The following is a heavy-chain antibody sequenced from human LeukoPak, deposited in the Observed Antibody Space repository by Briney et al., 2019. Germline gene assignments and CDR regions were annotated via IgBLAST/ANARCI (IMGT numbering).Heavy chain of an antibody. Sequence: GASVKVSCKASGYTFTTYYIHWVRQAPGQGLEWMGMINPSDGATTYAQKFQGRGTMTRDMSTTTVYMDVRTLRSEDTAVYFCARDGSPFYYYYAMDVWGQGTTVTVSS. CDR3: ARDGSPFYYYYAMDV. CDR1: GYTFTTYY. V-gene: IGHV1-46*01. CDR2: INPSDGAT. J-gene: IGHJ6*02.